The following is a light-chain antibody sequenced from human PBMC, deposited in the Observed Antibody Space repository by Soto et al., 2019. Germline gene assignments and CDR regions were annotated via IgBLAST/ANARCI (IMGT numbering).Light chain of an antibody. CDR1: QTISSH. Sequence: DIQLTQSPSYLSAFVGDRVNITCRASQTISSHLNWYQQKQGKAPKLLIYAASSLHSGVPSRFSGTGSGTDFTLTISSLQPDDFATYFCQQFYNTWTFGQGTKVEIK. J-gene: IGKJ1*01. V-gene: IGKV1-39*01. CDR2: AAS. CDR3: QQFYNTWT.